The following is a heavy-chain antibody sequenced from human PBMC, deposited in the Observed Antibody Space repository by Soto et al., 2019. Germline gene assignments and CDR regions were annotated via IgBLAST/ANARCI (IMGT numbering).Heavy chain of an antibody. CDR1: GGSISSYY. V-gene: IGHV4-59*01. CDR2: IYYSGST. Sequence: QVQLQESGPGLVKPSETLSLTCTVSGGSISSYYWSWIRQPPGKGLEWIGYIYYSGSTNYNPSLKCRVTVSVDTSKNQFSLKLSSVTAADTAVYYCARVRWTVAGPGHFDYSGQGTLVTVSS. CDR3: ARVRWTVAGPGHFDY. J-gene: IGHJ4*02. D-gene: IGHD6-19*01.